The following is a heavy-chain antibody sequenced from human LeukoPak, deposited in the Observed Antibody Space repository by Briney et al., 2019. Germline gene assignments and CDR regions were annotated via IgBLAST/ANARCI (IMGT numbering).Heavy chain of an antibody. Sequence: PGRSLRLSCAASGFTFSSYAMHWVRQAPGKGLEWVAVISYDGSNKYYADSVKGRFTISRDNSKNTLYLQMNSLRAEDTAVYYCASNGQRGEDHFDYWGQGTLVTVSS. CDR1: GFTFSSYA. CDR2: ISYDGSNK. D-gene: IGHD3-10*01. CDR3: ASNGQRGEDHFDY. V-gene: IGHV3-30-3*01. J-gene: IGHJ4*02.